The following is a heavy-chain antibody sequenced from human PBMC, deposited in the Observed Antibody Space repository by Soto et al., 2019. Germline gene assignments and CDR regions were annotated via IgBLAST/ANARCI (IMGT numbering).Heavy chain of an antibody. CDR1: GYIFTDYY. V-gene: IGHV1-2*02. D-gene: IGHD6-13*01. CDR2: INPNSGDT. CDR3: ARPTYTTTWSEDY. J-gene: IGHJ4*02. Sequence: ASVKVSCKASGYIFTDYYIHWIRQASGQGLEWVGWINPNSGDTSYAQRFQGRVTMTRDTSISTAYLELPRLTSDDTAVYYCARPTYTTTWSEDYWGQGTLVTVSS.